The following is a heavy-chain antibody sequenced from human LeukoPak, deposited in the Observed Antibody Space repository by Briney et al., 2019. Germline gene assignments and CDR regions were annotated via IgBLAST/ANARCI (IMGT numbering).Heavy chain of an antibody. D-gene: IGHD2-21*02. CDR3: ARDLFPYCGGDCSAFDI. Sequence: ASVKVSCKASGYTFTGYYMHWVRQAPGQGLEWMGWINPNSGGTNYAQKFQGWVTMTRDTSISTAYMELSRLRSDDTAVYYCARDLFPYCGGDCSAFDIWGQGTMVTVSS. CDR2: INPNSGGT. CDR1: GYTFTGYY. V-gene: IGHV1-2*04. J-gene: IGHJ3*02.